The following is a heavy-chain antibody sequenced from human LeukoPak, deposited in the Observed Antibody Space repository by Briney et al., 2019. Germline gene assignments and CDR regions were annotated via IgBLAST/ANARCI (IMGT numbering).Heavy chain of an antibody. Sequence: GGSLRLSCAASGFTFSDYYMSWMRQAPGKGLEWVSYISSSSSYTKYADSVKGRFTISRDNAKKSLYLQMNSLRAEDTAVYFCARARGDNSGYIPYYFDYWGQGTLVTVSS. CDR3: ARARGDNSGYIPYYFDY. V-gene: IGHV3-11*05. CDR1: GFTFSDYY. CDR2: ISSSSSYT. D-gene: IGHD3-22*01. J-gene: IGHJ4*02.